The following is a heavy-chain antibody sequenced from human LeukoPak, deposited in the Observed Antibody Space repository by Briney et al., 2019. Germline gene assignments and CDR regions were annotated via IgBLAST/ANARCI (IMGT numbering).Heavy chain of an antibody. J-gene: IGHJ4*02. V-gene: IGHV3-11*04. CDR3: ARDIEKQWLVDY. Sequence: PGGSLRLSCAASGFTFSDYYMSWIRQAPGKGLEWVSYISSSGSTIYYADSVKGRFTISRDNAKNSLYLQMNSLRAKDTAVYYCARDIEKQWLVDYWGQGTLVTVSS. CDR1: GFTFSDYY. D-gene: IGHD6-19*01. CDR2: ISSSGSTI.